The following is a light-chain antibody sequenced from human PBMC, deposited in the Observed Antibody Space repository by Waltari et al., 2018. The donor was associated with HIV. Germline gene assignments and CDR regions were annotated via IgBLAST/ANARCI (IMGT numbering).Light chain of an antibody. CDR1: QNITNK. V-gene: IGKV3D-15*01. J-gene: IGKJ1*01. CDR3: QQYKYWPET. CDR2: DAS. Sequence: EVVLTQAPSTLSVSLGEGASLSCRASQNITNKLGWYQQKAGQAPRLLIYDASSRATDIPDRFSGSGSGTEFNLTISRLVFEDVAVYVCQQYKYWPETFGQGTKVEIK.